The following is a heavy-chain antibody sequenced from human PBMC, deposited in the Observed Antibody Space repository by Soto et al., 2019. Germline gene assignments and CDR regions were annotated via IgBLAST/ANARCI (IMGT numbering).Heavy chain of an antibody. CDR2: ISSSSSYT. J-gene: IGHJ4*02. D-gene: IGHD4-17*01. V-gene: IGHV3-11*06. Sequence: QVQLVESGGGLVKPGGSLRLSCAASGFTFSDYYMSWIRQAPGKGLEWVSYISSSSSYTNYADSVKGRFTISRDNAKNSLYVQMNSLGAEVTGVYYCARDSGDYGDRIVDYWGQGTLVTVSS. CDR3: ARDSGDYGDRIVDY. CDR1: GFTFSDYY.